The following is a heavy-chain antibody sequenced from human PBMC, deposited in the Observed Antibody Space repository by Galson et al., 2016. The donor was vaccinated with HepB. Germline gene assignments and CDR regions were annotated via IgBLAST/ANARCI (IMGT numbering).Heavy chain of an antibody. D-gene: IGHD3-3*02. J-gene: IGHJ4*02. V-gene: IGHV3-33*01. CDR3: ARDLSRAGRLADY. Sequence: YLRLSCAASGLTFSSYGLHWVRQAPGKGLEWVAHIWYDGSNTYYAPSVKGRFTVSRDNSKNTLSLQVNSLRAEDTAVYYWARDLSRAGRLADYWGQGTLVTVSS. CDR2: IWYDGSNT. CDR1: GLTFSSYG.